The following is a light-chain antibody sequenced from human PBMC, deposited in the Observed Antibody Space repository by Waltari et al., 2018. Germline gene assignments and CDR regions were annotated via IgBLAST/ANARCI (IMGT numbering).Light chain of an antibody. CDR2: NSD. CDR1: SSHIGSNT. Sequence: QSVLTQPPSASGTPGPRVTISCSGSSSHIGSNTVNWYQQVPGAAPKLLIYNSDERPSGVPDRFSGSKSGTSASLAISGLLSADEADFYCATWDDSLNAFVFGTGTKVTVL. V-gene: IGLV1-44*01. CDR3: ATWDDSLNAFV. J-gene: IGLJ1*01.